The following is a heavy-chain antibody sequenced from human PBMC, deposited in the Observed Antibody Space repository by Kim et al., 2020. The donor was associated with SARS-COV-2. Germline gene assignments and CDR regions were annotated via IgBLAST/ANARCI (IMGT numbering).Heavy chain of an antibody. Sequence: SETLSLTCAVYGGSFSGYYWSWIRQPPGKGLEWIGEINHSGSTNYNPSLKSRVTISVDTSKNQFSLKLSSVTAADTAVYYCARSLPDIAAAGTYFDYWG. CDR3: ARSLPDIAAAGTYFDY. V-gene: IGHV4-34*01. D-gene: IGHD6-13*01. CDR1: GGSFSGYY. J-gene: IGHJ4*01. CDR2: INHSGST.